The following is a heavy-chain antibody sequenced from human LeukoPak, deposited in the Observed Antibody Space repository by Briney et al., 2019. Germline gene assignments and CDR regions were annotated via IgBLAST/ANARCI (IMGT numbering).Heavy chain of an antibody. CDR3: ARPSSKWLPYFDY. D-gene: IGHD3-22*01. CDR2: INPNSGGT. CDR1: GYTFTGYY. J-gene: IGHJ4*02. V-gene: IGHV1-2*02. Sequence: ASVKVSCKASGYTFTGYYMHWVRQAPGQGLEWMGWINPNSGGTNYAQKFQGRVTMTRDTSISTAYMELSRLRSDDTAVYYCARPSSKWLPYFDYWGQGTLVTVSS.